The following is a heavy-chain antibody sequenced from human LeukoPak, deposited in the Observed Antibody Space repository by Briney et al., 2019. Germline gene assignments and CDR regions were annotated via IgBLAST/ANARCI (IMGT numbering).Heavy chain of an antibody. V-gene: IGHV4-39*07. CDR2: IYYSGST. Sequence: NPSETLSLTCTVSGGSISSSSYYWGWIRQPPGKGLEWIGSIYYSGSTYYNPSLKSRVTISVDTSKNQFSLKLSSVTAADTAVYYCARGRLLGDYWGQGTLVTVSS. CDR3: ARGRLLGDY. CDR1: GGSISSSSYY. J-gene: IGHJ4*02. D-gene: IGHD3-22*01.